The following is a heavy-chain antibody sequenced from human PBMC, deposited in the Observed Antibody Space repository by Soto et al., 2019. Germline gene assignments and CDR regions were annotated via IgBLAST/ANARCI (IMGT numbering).Heavy chain of an antibody. V-gene: IGHV1-46*01. CDR3: ARAQVSGTIEIGFSV. D-gene: IGHD1-26*01. J-gene: IGHJ3*01. CDR1: GDTFSHYY. CDR2: IYPTFHSP. Sequence: QVQLVQSGAEVKKPGASVKISCKASGDTFSHYYMHWVRQAPGQGLEWMSIIYPTFHSPTYSQNFKDRLTVTSDASTVSVYMALSSLKSEDTAVYYCARAQVSGTIEIGFSVWGQGTLVTVSS.